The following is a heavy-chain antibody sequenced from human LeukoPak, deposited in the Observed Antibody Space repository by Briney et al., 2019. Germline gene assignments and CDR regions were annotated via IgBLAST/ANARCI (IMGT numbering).Heavy chain of an antibody. J-gene: IGHJ4*02. D-gene: IGHD2/OR15-2a*01. CDR2: IDPPDSDA. Sequence: GESLKISCKGSGYSFTSYWIGWVRQMPEKGLEWLGIIDPPDSDARYSPSYQGHVTISVDKSISTTYLQWSSLKASDTAMYYCARRNTETSGVDYWGQGTLVTVSS. CDR3: ARRNTETSGVDY. V-gene: IGHV5-51*01. CDR1: GYSFTSYW.